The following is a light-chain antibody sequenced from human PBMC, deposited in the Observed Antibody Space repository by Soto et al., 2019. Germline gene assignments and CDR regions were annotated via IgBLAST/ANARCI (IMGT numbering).Light chain of an antibody. Sequence: HSVLTQPASVSGSPGQSITISCTGTSSDVGGYNYVSWYQQHPGKAPKLMIYEVSNRPSGVSNRFSGSKSGNTASLTISGLQAEDDADYDCISYTSSSTPYVFGPGPNLTVL. CDR3: ISYTSSSTPYV. CDR2: EVS. J-gene: IGLJ1*01. CDR1: SSDVGGYNY. V-gene: IGLV2-14*01.